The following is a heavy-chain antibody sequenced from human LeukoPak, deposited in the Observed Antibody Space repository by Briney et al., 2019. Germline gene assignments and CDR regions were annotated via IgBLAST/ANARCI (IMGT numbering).Heavy chain of an antibody. Sequence: SETLSLTCAVYGGSFSGYYWGWIRQPPGKGLEWIGSIYYSGSTYYNPSLKSRVTISVDTSKNQFSLKLSSVTAADTAVYYCARSSTYYYGSGSYHSKVPFDYWGQGTLVTVSS. CDR2: IYYSGST. D-gene: IGHD3-10*01. CDR3: ARSSTYYYGSGSYHSKVPFDY. V-gene: IGHV4-39*01. CDR1: GGSFSGYY. J-gene: IGHJ4*02.